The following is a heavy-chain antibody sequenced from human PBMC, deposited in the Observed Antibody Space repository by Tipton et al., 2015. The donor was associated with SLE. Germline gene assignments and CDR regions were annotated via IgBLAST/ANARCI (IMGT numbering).Heavy chain of an antibody. D-gene: IGHD1-1*01. CDR1: GGSIGSRGYS. CDR3: AGHGNNWSDGDH. J-gene: IGHJ4*02. CDR2: LYFSGTT. Sequence: TLSLTCTVSGGSIGSRGYSWGWIRQPPGKGLECIGNLYFSGTTYYNPSLKSRVTISVDTSKNQFSLKLTSVTAADTAVYFCAGHGNNWSDGDHWGQGALVTVSS. V-gene: IGHV4-39*07.